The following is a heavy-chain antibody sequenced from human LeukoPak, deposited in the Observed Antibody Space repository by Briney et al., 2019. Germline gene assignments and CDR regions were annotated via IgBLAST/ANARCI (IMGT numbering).Heavy chain of an antibody. CDR2: IYHSGST. CDR3: ARDEAVVSFYFDY. V-gene: IGHV4-38-2*02. CDR1: GYSISSGYY. Sequence: SETLSLTCTVSGYSISSGYYWAWIRQPPGKGLEWIGSIYHSGSTYYNPSLKSRVTISVDTSKNQFSLKLTSVTAADTAVYYCARDEAVVSFYFDYWGQGTLVTVSS. D-gene: IGHD6-19*01. J-gene: IGHJ4*02.